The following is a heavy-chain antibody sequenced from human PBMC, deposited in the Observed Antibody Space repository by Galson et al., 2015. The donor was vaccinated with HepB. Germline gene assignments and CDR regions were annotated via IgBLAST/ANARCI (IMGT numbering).Heavy chain of an antibody. CDR2: IKSKDDAETI. CDR3: STFPDYYDGTGYWGNSDVFDI. D-gene: IGHD3-22*01. CDR1: GFTFTKAW. J-gene: IGHJ3*02. Sequence: SLRLSCAGSGFTFTKAWLHWVRQAPGKGLEWVGRIKSKDDAETIDYAAPVTGRFTISRDDSKSMLYLQMNSLKTDDTAVYYRSTFPDYYDGTGYWGNSDVFDIWGPGTVVTVSS. V-gene: IGHV3-15*01.